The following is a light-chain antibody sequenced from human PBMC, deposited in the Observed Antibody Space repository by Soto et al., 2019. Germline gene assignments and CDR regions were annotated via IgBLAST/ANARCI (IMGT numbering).Light chain of an antibody. Sequence: QSVLTQPASVSGSPGQSLTISCTGTSSAVGSYNLVSWYQQHPGKAPQVMIYDVNKRPSGVSNRFSGSKSGNTASLTISGLQAEDEADYYCCSYAGSGTLGVFGAGTKLTVL. CDR1: SSAVGSYNL. J-gene: IGLJ1*01. CDR2: DVN. V-gene: IGLV2-23*02. CDR3: CSYAGSGTLGV.